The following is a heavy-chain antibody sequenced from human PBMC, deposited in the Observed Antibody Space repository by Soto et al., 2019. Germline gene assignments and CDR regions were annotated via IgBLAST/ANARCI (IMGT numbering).Heavy chain of an antibody. Sequence: PSETLSLTCTVSGDSLSLYYWSWIRLSPGKGLEWIGYIYSTGSSNQNPSLRDRVAVSADASKNQFYLTLTSMTAADTAVYYCERGERKVNWRPYFDTWGQGIQVTVSS. J-gene: IGHJ5*02. D-gene: IGHD1-26*01. CDR1: GDSLSLYY. CDR3: ERGERKVNWRPYFDT. V-gene: IGHV4-59*01. CDR2: IYSTGSS.